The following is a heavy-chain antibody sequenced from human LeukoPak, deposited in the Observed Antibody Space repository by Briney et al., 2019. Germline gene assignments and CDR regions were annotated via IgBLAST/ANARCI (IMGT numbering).Heavy chain of an antibody. V-gene: IGHV4-39*07. Sequence: SETLSLTCTVSGGSISSSSYYWDWIRQPPGKGLEWIGSIYYTGSTYYNPSLKSRVTISVDTSKNQFSLKLSSVTAADTAVYYCAREGKYYYGSGRNNWFDPWGQGTLVTVSS. D-gene: IGHD3-10*01. J-gene: IGHJ5*02. CDR3: AREGKYYYGSGRNNWFDP. CDR2: IYYTGST. CDR1: GGSISSSSYY.